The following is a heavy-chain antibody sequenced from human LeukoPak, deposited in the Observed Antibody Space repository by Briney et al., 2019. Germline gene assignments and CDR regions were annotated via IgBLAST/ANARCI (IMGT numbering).Heavy chain of an antibody. V-gene: IGHV3-23*01. Sequence: GGSLRLSCAASGFIFSSYAMSWVRQAPGKGLEWVSAISGSGGSTYYADSVKGRFTISRDNSKNTLYLQMNSLIAEDTAVYYCAKGSSSWWYYFDYWGQGTLVTVSS. CDR3: AKGSSSWWYYFDY. CDR1: GFIFSSYA. J-gene: IGHJ4*02. CDR2: ISGSGGST. D-gene: IGHD6-13*01.